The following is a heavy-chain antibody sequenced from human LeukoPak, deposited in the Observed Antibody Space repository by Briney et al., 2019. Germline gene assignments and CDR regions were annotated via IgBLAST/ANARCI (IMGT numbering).Heavy chain of an antibody. J-gene: IGHJ4*02. V-gene: IGHV1-69*13. CDR1: GGTFSSYA. D-gene: IGHD2-2*01. Sequence: VASVKVSCKASGGTFSSYAISWVRQAPGQGLEWMGGIIPIFGTANYAQKFQGRVTTTADESTSTAYMELSSLRSEDTAVYYCARGNYQLPVNIDYWGQGTLVTVSS. CDR3: ARGNYQLPVNIDY. CDR2: IIPIFGTA.